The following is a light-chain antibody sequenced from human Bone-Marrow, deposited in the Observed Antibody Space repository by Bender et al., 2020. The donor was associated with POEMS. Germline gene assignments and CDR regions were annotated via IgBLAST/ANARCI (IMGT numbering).Light chain of an antibody. CDR1: DSNFGGNN. J-gene: IGLJ2*01. Sequence: QSVLTQPPSASGTPGQSVIISCSGTDSNFGGNNVNWYQHLPGTAPRLVVYSNYQRPSGVPARFSGSKSGNTASLTVSGLQAEDEADYYCSSYPTGSTPVFGGGTKVTVL. CDR3: SSYPTGSTPV. V-gene: IGLV1-44*01. CDR2: SNY.